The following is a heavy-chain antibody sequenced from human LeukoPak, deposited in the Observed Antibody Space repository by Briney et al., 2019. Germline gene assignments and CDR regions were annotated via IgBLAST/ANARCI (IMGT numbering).Heavy chain of an antibody. CDR1: GYTFTGYY. CDR2: INPNSGGT. D-gene: IGHD4-17*01. J-gene: IGHJ4*02. Sequence: ASVKVSCEASGYTFTGYYMHWVRQAPGQGLEWMGRINPNSGGTNYAQKFQGRVTMTRDTSISTAYMELSRLRSDDTAVYYCARGGTTVTTYYFDYWGQGTLVTVSS. V-gene: IGHV1-2*06. CDR3: ARGGTTVTTYYFDY.